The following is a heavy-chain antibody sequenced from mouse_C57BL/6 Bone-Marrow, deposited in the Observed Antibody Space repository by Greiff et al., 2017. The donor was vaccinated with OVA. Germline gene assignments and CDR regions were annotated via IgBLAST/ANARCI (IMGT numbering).Heavy chain of an antibody. CDR1: GYTFTSYW. V-gene: IGHV1-59*01. J-gene: IGHJ4*01. Sequence: QVQLQQPGAELVRPGTSVKLSCKASGYTFTSYWMHWVKQRPGQGLEWIGVIDPSDSYTNYNQKFKGKATLTVDTSSSTAYMQLSSLTSEDSAVYYCARRGYYGWGQGTSVTVSS. CDR2: IDPSDSYT. CDR3: ARRGYYG. D-gene: IGHD2-1*01.